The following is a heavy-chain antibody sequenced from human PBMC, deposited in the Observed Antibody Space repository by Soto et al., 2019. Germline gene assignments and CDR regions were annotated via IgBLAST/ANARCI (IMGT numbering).Heavy chain of an antibody. J-gene: IGHJ4*02. CDR2: IHYSGST. Sequence: PSENLYLTCAVYGGSSSVTSFHWGRFRYPPEKGLESIGCIHYSGSTYYNPSLKSRVTMSVDTSKNQFSLKLTCVTAAGTGVYYCAGQSTVSSVEVDYWGQRTLVTV. CDR3: AGQSTVSSVEVDY. D-gene: IGHD4-17*01. V-gene: IGHV4-39*01. CDR1: GGSSSVTSFH.